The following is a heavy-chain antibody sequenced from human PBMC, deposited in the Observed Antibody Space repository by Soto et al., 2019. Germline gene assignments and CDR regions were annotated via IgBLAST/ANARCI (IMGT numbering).Heavy chain of an antibody. Sequence: SVKVSCKASGGTFSSYAISWVRQAPGQGLEWMGGIIPIFGTANYAQKFQGRVTITADESKNTLYLQMNSLRDEDTAVYYCAKDLDAVGRSEYFYYGMDVWGQGTTVTVSS. V-gene: IGHV1-69*13. CDR2: IIPIFGTA. CDR3: AKDLDAVGRSEYFYYGMDV. D-gene: IGHD3-10*01. J-gene: IGHJ6*02. CDR1: GGTFSSYA.